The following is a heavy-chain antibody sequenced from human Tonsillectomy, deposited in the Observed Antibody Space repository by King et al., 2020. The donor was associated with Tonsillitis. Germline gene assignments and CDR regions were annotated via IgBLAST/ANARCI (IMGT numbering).Heavy chain of an antibody. D-gene: IGHD6-13*01. Sequence: YYWSWIRQPPGKGLEWIGYIYYSGSTNYNPSLKSRVTISVDTSKNQFSLKLSSVTAADTAVYYCARHGYSSSWSHFDYWGQGTLVTVSS. CDR3: ARHGYSSSWSHFDY. V-gene: IGHV4-59*08. CDR1: YY. J-gene: IGHJ4*02. CDR2: IYYSGST.